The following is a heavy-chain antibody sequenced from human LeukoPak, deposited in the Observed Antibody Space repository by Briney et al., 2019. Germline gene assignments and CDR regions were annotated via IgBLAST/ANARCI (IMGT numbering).Heavy chain of an antibody. V-gene: IGHV4-59*01. J-gene: IGHJ4*02. CDR2: IYYSGST. CDR3: ARGGVYFDY. Sequence: SETLSLTCAVSGASISSYYWSWIRQPPGKGLEWIGYIYYSGSTNFHPSLKSRVTISLDTSKNQFSLKLSSVTAADTAVYYCARGGVYFDYWGQGTLVTVSS. CDR1: GASISSYY.